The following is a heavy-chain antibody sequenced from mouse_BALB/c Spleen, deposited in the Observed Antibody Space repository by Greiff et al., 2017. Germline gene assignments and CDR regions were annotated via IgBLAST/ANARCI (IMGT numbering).Heavy chain of an antibody. CDR1: GFNIKDYY. CDR3: ARYYGNQYYAMDY. V-gene: IGHV14-1*02. Sequence: VHVKQSGAELVRPGALVKLSCKASGFNIKDYYMHWVKQRPEQGLEWIGWIDPENGNTIYDPKFQGKASITADTSSNTAYLQLSSLTSEDTAVYYCARYYGNQYYAMDYWGQGTSVTVSS. J-gene: IGHJ4*01. D-gene: IGHD2-1*01. CDR2: IDPENGNT.